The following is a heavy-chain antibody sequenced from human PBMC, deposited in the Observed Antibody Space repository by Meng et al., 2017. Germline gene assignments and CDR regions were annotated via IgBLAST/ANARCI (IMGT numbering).Heavy chain of an antibody. Sequence: QGQLGTAGAEVKKPGASVKVSCKPSGYNFPDYYIHWVRQAPGQGLEWMGRIDPKNGDTHYAQKFQGRVTMTGDTSISTAYMDLSGLRSDDTAVYYCARDEDISAAGKLFGDYWGQGTLVTVSS. V-gene: IGHV1-2*06. D-gene: IGHD6-13*01. CDR1: GYNFPDYY. CDR2: IDPKNGDT. J-gene: IGHJ4*02. CDR3: ARDEDISAAGKLFGDY.